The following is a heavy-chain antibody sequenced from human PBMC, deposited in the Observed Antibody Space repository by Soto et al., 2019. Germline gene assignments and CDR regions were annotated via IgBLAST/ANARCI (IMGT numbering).Heavy chain of an antibody. CDR3: ARHGRGYSGYDRDWFDP. CDR1: GGSISSYY. J-gene: IGHJ5*02. Sequence: SETLSLTCTVSGGSISSYYWSWIRQPPGKGLEWIGYIYYSGSTNYNPSLKSRVTISVDTSKNQFSLKLSSVTAADTAVYYCARHGRGYSGYDRDWFDPWGQGTLVTVSS. V-gene: IGHV4-59*08. D-gene: IGHD5-12*01. CDR2: IYYSGST.